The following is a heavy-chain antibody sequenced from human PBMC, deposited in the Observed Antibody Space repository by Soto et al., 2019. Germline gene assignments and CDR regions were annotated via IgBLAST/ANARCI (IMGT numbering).Heavy chain of an antibody. J-gene: IGHJ4*02. CDR1: GYSFTSYL. D-gene: IGHD6-19*01. CDR2: IYPGDSDT. V-gene: IGHV5-51*01. Sequence: XESLKLSWQCSGYSFTSYLIGWVLQMPGKGLEWMGIIYPGDSDTRYSPSFQGQVTISADKSISTAYLQWSSLKASDTAMYYCERQRYSSGANFDYWGQGTLVTVSS. CDR3: ERQRYSSGANFDY.